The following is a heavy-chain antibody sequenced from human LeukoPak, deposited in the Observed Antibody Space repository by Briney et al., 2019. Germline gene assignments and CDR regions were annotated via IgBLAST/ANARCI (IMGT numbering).Heavy chain of an antibody. D-gene: IGHD1-26*01. CDR2: IYHSGST. CDR1: GYSISSGYY. J-gene: IGHJ4*02. Sequence: SETLSLTCTVSGYSISSGYYWGWIRQPPGKGLEWIGSIYHSGSTYYNPSLKSRVTISVDTSKNQFSLKLSSVTAADTAVYYCVRGIVGTTLYFDYWGQGTLVTVSS. V-gene: IGHV4-38-2*02. CDR3: VRGIVGTTLYFDY.